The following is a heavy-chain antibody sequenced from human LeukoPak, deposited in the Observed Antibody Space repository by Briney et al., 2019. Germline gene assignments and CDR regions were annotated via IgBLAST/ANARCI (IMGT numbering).Heavy chain of an antibody. CDR3: ARGRRPDAFDS. CDR1: GFTFSSYA. J-gene: IGHJ3*02. V-gene: IGHV3-33*01. Sequence: GGSLRLSCAASGFTFSSYAMHWVRQAPGKGLEGVALIWYDGNKKYFEDSVKGRFTISRDNSKNTLYLQMNSLRAEDTAVYYCARGRRPDAFDSWGQGTRVTVSS. CDR2: IWYDGNKK.